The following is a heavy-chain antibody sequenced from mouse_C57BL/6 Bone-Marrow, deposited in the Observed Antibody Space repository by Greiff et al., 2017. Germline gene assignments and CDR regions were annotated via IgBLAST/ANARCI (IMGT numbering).Heavy chain of an antibody. Sequence: VQVVESGPGLVQPSQSLSITCTVSGFSLTSYGVHWVRQSPGKGLEWLGVIWSGGSTDYNAAFISRLSISKDNSKSQVFFKMNSLQADDTAIYYCARRGYGSSYDYFDYWGQGTTLTVSS. D-gene: IGHD1-1*01. J-gene: IGHJ2*01. V-gene: IGHV2-2*01. CDR1: GFSLTSYG. CDR3: ARRGYGSSYDYFDY. CDR2: IWSGGST.